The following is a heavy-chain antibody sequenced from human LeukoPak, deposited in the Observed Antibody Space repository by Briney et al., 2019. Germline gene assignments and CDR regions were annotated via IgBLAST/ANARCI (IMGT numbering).Heavy chain of an antibody. D-gene: IGHD4-17*01. Sequence: ASETLSLTCAVYGGSFSGYYWSWIRQPPGKGLEWIGEINHSGSTNYNPSLKSRVTISVDTSKNQFSLKLSSVTAADTAVYYCASGGFGYGDYDAVTWFDPWGQGTLVTVSS. V-gene: IGHV4-34*01. CDR2: INHSGST. CDR1: GGSFSGYY. CDR3: ASGGFGYGDYDAVTWFDP. J-gene: IGHJ5*02.